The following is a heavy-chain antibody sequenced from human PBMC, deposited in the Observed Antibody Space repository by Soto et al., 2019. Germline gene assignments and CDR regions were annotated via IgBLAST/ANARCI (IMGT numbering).Heavy chain of an antibody. J-gene: IGHJ6*02. V-gene: IGHV3-21*01. D-gene: IGHD3-10*01. CDR1: GFTFSSYS. CDR2: ISSSSSYI. Sequence: GGSLRLSCAASGFTFSSYSMNWVRQAPGKGLEWVSSISSSSSYIYYADSVKGRFTISRDNAKNSLYLQMNSLRAEDTAVYYCARDSELLWFGEFHYYYGMDVWGQGTTVTVSS. CDR3: ARDSELLWFGEFHYYYGMDV.